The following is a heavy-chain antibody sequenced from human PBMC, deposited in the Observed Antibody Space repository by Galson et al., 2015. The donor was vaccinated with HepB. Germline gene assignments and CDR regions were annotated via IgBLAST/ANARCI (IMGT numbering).Heavy chain of an antibody. CDR1: GLTFSYYA. CDR3: AKGANYYSYYYMDV. CDR2: ISGSGGST. Sequence: SLRLSCAASGLTFSYYAMNWVRRAPGKGLEWVSVISGSGGSTYYAHSVKGRFTISRDNSKNTLYLQMNSLRAEDTAVYYCAKGANYYSYYYMDVWGKGTTVTVSS. J-gene: IGHJ6*03. V-gene: IGHV3-23*01.